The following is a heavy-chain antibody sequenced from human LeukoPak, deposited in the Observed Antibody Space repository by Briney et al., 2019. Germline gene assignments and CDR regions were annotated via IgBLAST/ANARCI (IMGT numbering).Heavy chain of an antibody. D-gene: IGHD1-7*01. Sequence: SETLSLTCTVSGGSISSGSYYCSWIRQPAGKGLEWIGRIYTSGSTNYNPSLKSRVTISVDTSKNQFSLKLSSVTAADTAVYYCARTQKPEYYYYYYMDAWGKGTTVTVSS. V-gene: IGHV4-61*02. J-gene: IGHJ6*03. CDR3: ARTQKPEYYYYYYMDA. CDR1: GGSISSGSYY. CDR2: IYTSGST.